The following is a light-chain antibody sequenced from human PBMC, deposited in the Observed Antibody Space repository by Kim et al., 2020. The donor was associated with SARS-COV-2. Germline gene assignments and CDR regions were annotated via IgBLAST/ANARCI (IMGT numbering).Light chain of an antibody. CDR2: EVS. CDR1: SRDVGGYNY. Sequence: GQSVTISCTGTSRDVGGYNYVAWYQQHPGKAPKLMIYEVSKRPSGVPDRFSGSKSGNTASLTVSGLQAEDGAGYYCSSYAGSNFVIFGGGTQLTVL. CDR3: SSYAGSNFVI. J-gene: IGLJ2*01. V-gene: IGLV2-8*01.